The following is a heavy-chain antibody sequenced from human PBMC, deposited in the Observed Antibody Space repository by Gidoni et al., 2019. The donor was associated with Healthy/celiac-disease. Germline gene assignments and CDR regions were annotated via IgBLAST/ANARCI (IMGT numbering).Heavy chain of an antibody. Sequence: QVQLVQSGSEVKKPGASVKVSCKASGYIFTSYGISWGRQAPGQGLEWMGWISAYNGNTNYAQKLQGRVTMTTDTSTSTAYMELRSLRSDDTAVYYCARDRLPGGSGSYYNVGLGYWGQGTLVTVSS. D-gene: IGHD3-10*01. CDR2: ISAYNGNT. J-gene: IGHJ4*02. CDR3: ARDRLPGGSGSYYNVGLGY. CDR1: GYIFTSYG. V-gene: IGHV1-18*01.